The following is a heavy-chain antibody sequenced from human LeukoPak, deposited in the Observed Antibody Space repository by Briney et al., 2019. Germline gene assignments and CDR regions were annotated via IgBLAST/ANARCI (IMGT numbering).Heavy chain of an antibody. V-gene: IGHV4-59*01. J-gene: IGHJ4*02. D-gene: IGHD4-23*01. CDR2: IYYSGST. Sequence: PSETLSLTCTVSGGSISSYYWSWIRQPPGKGLEWIGYIYYSGSTNYNPSLKSRVTISVDTSKNQFSLKLSSVTAADTAVYYCARDYGGTNSVGYWGQGTLVTVSS. CDR1: GGSISSYY. CDR3: ARDYGGTNSVGY.